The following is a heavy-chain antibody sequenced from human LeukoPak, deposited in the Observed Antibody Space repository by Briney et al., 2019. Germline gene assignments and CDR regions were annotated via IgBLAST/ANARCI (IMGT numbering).Heavy chain of an antibody. CDR1: GGTFSSYA. Sequence: ASVKVSCKASGGTFSSYAISWVRQAPGQGLEWMGGIIPIFGTANYAQKFQGRVTITADESTSTAYMELSSLRSEDTAMYYCAREDGSGSYYYYYYGMDVWGQGTTVTVSS. V-gene: IGHV1-69*13. D-gene: IGHD3-10*01. J-gene: IGHJ6*02. CDR3: AREDGSGSYYYYYYGMDV. CDR2: IIPIFGTA.